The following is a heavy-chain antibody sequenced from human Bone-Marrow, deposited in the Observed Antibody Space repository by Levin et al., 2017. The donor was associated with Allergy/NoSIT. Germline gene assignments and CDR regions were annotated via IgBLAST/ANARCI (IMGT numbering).Heavy chain of an antibody. J-gene: IGHJ6*04. Sequence: GGSLRLSCAASGFAFNTYGMHWVRQAPGKGLEWVALIWHDGKTKNYADSVKGRLTISRDNSKNSVSLEMDRLRAEDTAVYYCERDECLSGGFVDVWGKGTTVNVSS. CDR2: IWHDGKTK. CDR3: ERDECLSGGFVDV. CDR1: GFAFNTYG. V-gene: IGHV3-33*01. D-gene: IGHD5/OR15-5a*01.